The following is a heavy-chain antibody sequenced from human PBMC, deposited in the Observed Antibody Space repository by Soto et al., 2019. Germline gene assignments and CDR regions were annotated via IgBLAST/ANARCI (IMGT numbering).Heavy chain of an antibody. V-gene: IGHV1-69*12. CDR3: ARVEAVAGLYNYHGLDV. CDR1: GGTFSNYA. D-gene: IGHD6-19*01. Sequence: QVQLVQSGAEVKKPGSSVKVSCKVSGGTFSNYAIDWVRLAPGHGLEWMGGIVTSFGTTYYTQKVQGRATIIADDSTTTAYLEMSSLRSEDPAIYYCARVEAVAGLYNYHGLDVWGQGTAVTVSS. CDR2: IVTSFGTT. J-gene: IGHJ6*02.